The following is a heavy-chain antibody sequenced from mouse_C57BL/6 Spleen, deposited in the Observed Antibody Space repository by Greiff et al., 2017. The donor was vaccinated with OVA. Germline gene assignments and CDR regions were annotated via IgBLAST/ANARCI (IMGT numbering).Heavy chain of an antibody. CDR1: GYTFTDYE. V-gene: IGHV1-15*01. J-gene: IGHJ2*01. CDR2: IDPETGGT. D-gene: IGHD4-1*01. Sequence: VQLQQPGAELVRPGASVTLSCKASGYTFTDYEMHWVKQTPVHGLEWIGAIDPETGGTAYNQKFKGKAILTADKSSSTAYMELRSLTSEDSAVYYCTRSTGPDYWGQGTTLTVSS. CDR3: TRSTGPDY.